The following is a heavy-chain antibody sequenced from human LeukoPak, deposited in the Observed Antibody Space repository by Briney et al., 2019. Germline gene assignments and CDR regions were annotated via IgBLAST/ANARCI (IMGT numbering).Heavy chain of an antibody. CDR1: GFSLNNYW. Sequence: GGSLRLSCKASGFSLNNYWMSWVRQAPGQGLEWVANTKPDGSETYYVDSGKGRVTMTRDNASNSLHLQMKSLRAEDTAVYYCARAVRYCSGGRCYSDDAYDIWGQGTMVTVSS. D-gene: IGHD2-15*01. CDR3: ARAVRYCSGGRCYSDDAYDI. CDR2: TKPDGSET. V-gene: IGHV3-7*01. J-gene: IGHJ3*02.